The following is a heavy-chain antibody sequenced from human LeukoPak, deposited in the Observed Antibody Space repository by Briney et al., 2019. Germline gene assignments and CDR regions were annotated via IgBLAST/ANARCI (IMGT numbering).Heavy chain of an antibody. J-gene: IGHJ4*02. CDR2: ISRSGSKT. CDR1: GPTLSSYS. CDR3: AKDAGGAEY. Sequence: GRSLRPSCVVPGPTLSSYSMTWVRQAPGKGLEWVTGISRSGSKTSSPDSVEGRFTISRENTNTSLLLQMNRLRVEDTAIYYCAKDAGGAEYWGQGTLVTVSS. V-gene: IGHV3-23*01. D-gene: IGHD2-15*01.